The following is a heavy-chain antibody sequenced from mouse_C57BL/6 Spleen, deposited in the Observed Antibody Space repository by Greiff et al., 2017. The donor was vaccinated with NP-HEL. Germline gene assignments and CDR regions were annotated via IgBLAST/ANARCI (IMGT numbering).Heavy chain of an antibody. Sequence: VMLVESGAELVRPGASVKLSCTASGFNIKDYYMHWVKQRPGQGLEWIGYINPSSGYTKYNQKFKDKATLTADKSSSTAYMQLSSLTYEDSAVYYCAREWGYDGYSSFAYWGQGTLVTVSA. CDR1: GFNIKDYY. D-gene: IGHD2-3*01. CDR2: INPSSGYT. V-gene: IGHV1-7*01. J-gene: IGHJ3*01. CDR3: AREWGYDGYSSFAY.